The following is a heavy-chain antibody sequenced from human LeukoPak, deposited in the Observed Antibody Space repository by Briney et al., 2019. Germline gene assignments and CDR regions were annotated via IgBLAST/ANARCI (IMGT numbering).Heavy chain of an antibody. CDR2: IYYSGST. Sequence: SETLSLTCTVSGGSISSSSYYWGWIRQPPGKGLEWIGSIYYSGSTYYNPSLKSRVTISVDTSKNQFSLKLSSVTAADTAVYYCARNRVERGYSGYDQADYFDYWGQGTLVTVSS. D-gene: IGHD5-12*01. CDR1: GGSISSSSYY. CDR3: ARNRVERGYSGYDQADYFDY. V-gene: IGHV4-39*07. J-gene: IGHJ4*02.